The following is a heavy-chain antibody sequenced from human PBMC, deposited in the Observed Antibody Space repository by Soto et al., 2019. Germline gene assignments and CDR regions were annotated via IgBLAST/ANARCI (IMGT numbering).Heavy chain of an antibody. J-gene: IGHJ3*02. CDR3: ARECRVTTGASDI. CDR2: IYSGGST. Sequence: GASLRLSCAASGFTVSSNYMSWVRQAPGKGLEWVSVIYSGGSTYYADSVKGRFTISRDNSKNTLSLQMNSLRAEYTAVYYCARECRVTTGASDIWGQGTMFTLS. V-gene: IGHV3-53*01. D-gene: IGHD4-17*01. CDR1: GFTVSSNY.